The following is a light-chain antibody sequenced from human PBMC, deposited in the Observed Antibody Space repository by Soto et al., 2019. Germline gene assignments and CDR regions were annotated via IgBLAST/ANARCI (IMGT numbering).Light chain of an antibody. CDR1: SSDVGGYNY. CDR3: SSYTSTSTLVG. V-gene: IGLV2-14*01. CDR2: DVS. J-gene: IGLJ2*01. Sequence: QSALTQPASVSGSPGQSITISCTGTSSDVGGYNYVSWYQQHPGKAPKLMIYDVSNRPLGVSNRFSGSRSGNTASLTISGPQAEDEAEYYCSSYTSTSTLVGCGGGTKLTVL.